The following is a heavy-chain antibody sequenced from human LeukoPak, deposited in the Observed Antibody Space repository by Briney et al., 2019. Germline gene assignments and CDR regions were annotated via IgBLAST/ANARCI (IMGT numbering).Heavy chain of an antibody. CDR3: ARTYYYGSGSNDY. D-gene: IGHD3-10*01. Sequence: SVKGRFTISRDNAKNSLYPQMNSLRAEDTAVYYCARTYYYGSGSNDYWGQGTLVTVSS. V-gene: IGHV3-21*01. J-gene: IGHJ4*02.